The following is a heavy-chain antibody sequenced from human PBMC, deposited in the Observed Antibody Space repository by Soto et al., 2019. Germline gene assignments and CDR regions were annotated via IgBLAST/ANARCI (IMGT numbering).Heavy chain of an antibody. CDR2: MLYDGTNI. Sequence: QVQLVESGGGVVQPGRSLRLSCAASGFSFSTFGMHWVRQAPGKGLEWLAGMLYDGTNIHYADSVKGRFTISRDSSKNRGYLEMNNLRAEDTAVYFCAKDDGTGSWGQGTLVTVSS. D-gene: IGHD1-1*01. J-gene: IGHJ5*02. CDR3: AKDDGTGS. V-gene: IGHV3-30*18. CDR1: GFSFSTFG.